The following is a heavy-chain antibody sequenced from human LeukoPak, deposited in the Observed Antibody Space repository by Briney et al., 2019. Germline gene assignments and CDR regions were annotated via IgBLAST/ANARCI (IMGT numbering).Heavy chain of an antibody. Sequence: PGGSLRLSCAASGFTFSNYAMSWVRQAPGKGLEWVSTISGSGGSTYFAGSVKGRFTISRDNSKNTLFLQMSSLRADDTAVYYCATSGPVVAATWQAFDIWGQGTMVTVSS. V-gene: IGHV3-23*01. D-gene: IGHD2-15*01. CDR2: ISGSGGST. CDR3: ATSGPVVAATWQAFDI. J-gene: IGHJ3*02. CDR1: GFTFSNYA.